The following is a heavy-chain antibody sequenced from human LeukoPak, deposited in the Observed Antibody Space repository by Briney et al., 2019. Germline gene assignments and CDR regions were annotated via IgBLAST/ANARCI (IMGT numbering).Heavy chain of an antibody. V-gene: IGHV3-48*03. CDR1: GFTFSSYE. J-gene: IGHJ3*02. D-gene: IGHD6-19*01. Sequence: PGGSLRLSCAASGFTFSSYEMNWVRQAPGKGLEWVSYISSSGSTIYYADSVKGRFAISRDNAKNSLYLQMNSLRAEDTAVYYCARDSGWPHDAFDIGGQGTMVTVSS. CDR2: ISSSGSTI. CDR3: ARDSGWPHDAFDI.